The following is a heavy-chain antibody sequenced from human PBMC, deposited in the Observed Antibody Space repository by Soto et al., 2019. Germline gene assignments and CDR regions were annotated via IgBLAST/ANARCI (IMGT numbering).Heavy chain of an antibody. CDR1: GCSITSHY. V-gene: IGHV4-59*11. J-gene: IGHJ5*02. CDR3: AREDYTTSSGFDP. CDR2: IFYSGST. Sequence: PLETLPLTCSVSGCSITSHYWTWIRQPPGKGLEWIGSIFYSGSTNYNPSLQSRVTMSIDRSTNQFSLRLNFLTAADTAVYYCAREDYTTSSGFDPWGQGTLVTVSS. D-gene: IGHD6-6*01.